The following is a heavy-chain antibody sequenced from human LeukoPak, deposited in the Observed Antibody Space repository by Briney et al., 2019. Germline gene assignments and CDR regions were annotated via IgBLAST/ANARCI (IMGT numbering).Heavy chain of an antibody. J-gene: IGHJ4*02. CDR3: ARGRIAAAGIPDY. CDR1: GGSISSYY. D-gene: IGHD6-13*01. Sequence: SETLSLTCTVSGGSISSYYWSWIWQPPGKGLEWIGYIYYSGSTNYNPSLKSRVTISVDTSKNQFSLKLSSVTAVDTAVHYCARGRIAAAGIPDYWGQGTLVTVSS. CDR2: IYYSGST. V-gene: IGHV4-59*01.